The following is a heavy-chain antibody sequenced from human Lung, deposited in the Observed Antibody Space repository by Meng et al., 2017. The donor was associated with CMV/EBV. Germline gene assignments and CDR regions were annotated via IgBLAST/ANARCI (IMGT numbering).Heavy chain of an antibody. Sequence: QVQLVQSGAEVKKPGASVKVSCKASGYTFTGYYMHWVRQAPGQGLEWMGWINPSSGGTTYAQKFQGRVTMTRDTSISTAYMELSRLRSDDTAVYYCATGWGATYRLDYWGQGTMVTVSA. V-gene: IGHV1-2*02. CDR1: GYTFTGYY. CDR3: ATGWGATYRLDY. D-gene: IGHD1-26*01. CDR2: INPSSGGT. J-gene: IGHJ4*02.